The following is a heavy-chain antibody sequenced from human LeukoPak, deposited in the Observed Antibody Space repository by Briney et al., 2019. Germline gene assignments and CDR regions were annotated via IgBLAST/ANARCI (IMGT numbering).Heavy chain of an antibody. Sequence: GGSLRLSCAASGFTFSSYAMHWVRQAPGKGLEWVAVISYDGSNKYYADSVKGRFTISRDNSKNTLYLQMNSLRAEDTAVYYRARTNIVVVVAATSDYWGQGTLVTVSS. CDR2: ISYDGSNK. CDR3: ARTNIVVVVAATSDY. J-gene: IGHJ4*02. V-gene: IGHV3-30*04. D-gene: IGHD2-15*01. CDR1: GFTFSSYA.